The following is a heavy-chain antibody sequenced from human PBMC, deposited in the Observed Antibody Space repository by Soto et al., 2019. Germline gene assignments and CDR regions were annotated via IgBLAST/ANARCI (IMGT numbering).Heavy chain of an antibody. CDR1: GGSISSYY. D-gene: IGHD3-10*01. CDR3: ARESSGFGWFDP. V-gene: IGHV4-59*01. CDR2: IYYSGST. J-gene: IGHJ5*02. Sequence: PSETLSLTCTVSGGSISSYYWSWIRQPPGKGLEWIGYIYYSGSTNYNPSLKSRVTISVDTSKNQFSLKLSSVTAADTAVYYCARESSGFGWFDPWGQGTLVTVSS.